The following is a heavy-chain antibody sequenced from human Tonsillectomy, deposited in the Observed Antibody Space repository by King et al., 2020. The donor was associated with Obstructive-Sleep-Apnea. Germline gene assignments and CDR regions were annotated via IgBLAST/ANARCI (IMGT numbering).Heavy chain of an antibody. V-gene: IGHV4-31*03. CDR2: IYYSGST. CDR1: GGSISSGGYY. Sequence: QLQESGPGLVKPSETLSLTCTVSGGSISSGGYYWSWIRQHPGKGLEWIGYIYYSGSTYYNPSLKSRVTISVDTSKNQFSLKLSSVTAADTAVYYCARCQGSDYYYGRDVWGQGTTVTVSS. J-gene: IGHJ6*02. D-gene: IGHD6-6*01. CDR3: ARCQGSDYYYGRDV.